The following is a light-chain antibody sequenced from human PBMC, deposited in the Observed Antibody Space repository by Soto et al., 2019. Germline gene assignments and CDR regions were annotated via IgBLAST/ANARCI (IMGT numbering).Light chain of an antibody. J-gene: IGKJ5*01. CDR3: QQYGTSGII. V-gene: IGKV3-20*01. CDR2: DTS. CDR1: QSVSNSY. Sequence: VLTQSPGTLSLSPGERATLSCRSSQSVSNSYVAWYQQKSGQAPRLLIYDTSSRVTGIPDRFSGSGSGTDFTLTISRLEPEDFAVFYCQQYGTSGIIFGQGTRLEIK.